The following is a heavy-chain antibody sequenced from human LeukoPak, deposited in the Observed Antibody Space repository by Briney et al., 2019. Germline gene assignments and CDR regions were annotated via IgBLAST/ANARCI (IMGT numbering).Heavy chain of an antibody. J-gene: IGHJ4*02. D-gene: IGHD6-19*01. Sequence: GGSLRLSCAASGFTFTSYAMSWVRQAPGKGPEWVSAINGGGGTSFYADSVKGRFTISRDNSKNTLYLQMSSLRAEDTAIYYCAKVRDSSGWGTLFGYWGQGALVTVSS. CDR1: GFTFTSYA. V-gene: IGHV3-23*01. CDR2: INGGGGTS. CDR3: AKVRDSSGWGTLFGY.